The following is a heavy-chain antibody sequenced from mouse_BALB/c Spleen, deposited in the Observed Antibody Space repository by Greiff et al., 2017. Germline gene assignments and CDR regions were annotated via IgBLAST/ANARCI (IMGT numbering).Heavy chain of an antibody. V-gene: IGHV1-4*02. Sequence: QVQLQQSAAELARPGASVKMSCKASGYTFTSYTMHWVKQRPGQGLEWIGYINPSSGYTEYNQKFKDKTTLTADKTSSTAYMQLSSLTSEDSAVYYGARGSIYYDNYVVYWGQGTLVTVSA. J-gene: IGHJ3*01. CDR2: INPSSGYT. D-gene: IGHD2-1*01. CDR1: GYTFTSYT. CDR3: ARGSIYYDNYVVY.